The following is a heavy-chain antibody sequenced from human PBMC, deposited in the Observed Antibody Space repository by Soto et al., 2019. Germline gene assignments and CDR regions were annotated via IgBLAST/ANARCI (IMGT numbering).Heavy chain of an antibody. J-gene: IGHJ4*02. CDR3: AKGSYYESSGPGY. Sequence: LILSCAASGFTFSSYGMHWVRQAPGKGLEWVAVISYDGSNKYYADSVKGRFTISRDNSKNTLHLQMNSLRAEDTAVNYCAKGSYYESSGPGYWGEGILVT. CDR2: ISYDGSNK. D-gene: IGHD3-22*01. CDR1: GFTFSSYG. V-gene: IGHV3-30*18.